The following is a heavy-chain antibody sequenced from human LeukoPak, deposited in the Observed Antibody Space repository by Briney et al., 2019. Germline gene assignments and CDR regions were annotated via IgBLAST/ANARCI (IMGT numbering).Heavy chain of an antibody. V-gene: IGHV3-11*01. J-gene: IGHJ6*02. CDR1: GFTFSDYY. CDR3: ARAPIRPYYYYGMDA. CDR2: ISSSGSTI. D-gene: IGHD6-6*01. Sequence: GGSLRLSCAASGFTFSDYYMSWIRQAPGKGLEWVSYISSSGSTIYYADSVKGRFTISRDNAKNSLYLQMNSLRAEDTAVYYCARAPIRPYYYYGMDAWGQGTTVTVSS.